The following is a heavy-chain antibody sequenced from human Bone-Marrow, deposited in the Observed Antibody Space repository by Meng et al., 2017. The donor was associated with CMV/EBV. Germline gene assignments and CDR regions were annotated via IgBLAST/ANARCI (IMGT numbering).Heavy chain of an antibody. CDR1: GDSISTSDYY. V-gene: IGHV4-39*07. D-gene: IGHD2-2*01. Sequence: SETLSLTCTVSGDSISTSDYYWGWIRQPPGKGLEWIGNIYYSGTTYYNPSLKSRVTISVDTSKNQFSLKLSSVTAADTAVYYCAREPLYCSSTSCYNWFDPWGQGTLVTVSS. J-gene: IGHJ5*02. CDR3: AREPLYCSSTSCYNWFDP. CDR2: IYYSGTT.